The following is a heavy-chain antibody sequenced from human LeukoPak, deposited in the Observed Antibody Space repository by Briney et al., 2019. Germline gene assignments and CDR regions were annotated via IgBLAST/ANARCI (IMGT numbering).Heavy chain of an antibody. CDR3: ARPSLGTGATPSNY. CDR2: INPNTGGT. Sequence: GASVKVSCKASGYTFTDYFIHWVRQAPGQGLEWMGWINPNTGGTIYAQNFQGRVTMTRDTSISTVYMDLTRLTSDDTAVYYCARPSLGTGATPSNYWGQGTLVTVSS. V-gene: IGHV1-2*02. CDR1: GYTFTDYF. J-gene: IGHJ4*02. D-gene: IGHD2-8*02.